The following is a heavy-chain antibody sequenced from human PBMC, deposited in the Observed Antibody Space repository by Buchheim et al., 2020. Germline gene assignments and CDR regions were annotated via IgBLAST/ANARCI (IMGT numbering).Heavy chain of an antibody. D-gene: IGHD6-19*01. CDR1: GYTFTGYY. CDR2: LNPNSGGT. Sequence: QVQLVQSGAEVKKPGASVKVSCKASGYTFTGYYMHWVRQAPGQGLEWMGRLNPNSGGTNYAQKFQGRVTMTRDTSISTAYMELSRLRSDDTAVYYCARLKPAPGIAVAGPQLYGMDVWGQGTT. CDR3: ARLKPAPGIAVAGPQLYGMDV. V-gene: IGHV1-2*06. J-gene: IGHJ6*02.